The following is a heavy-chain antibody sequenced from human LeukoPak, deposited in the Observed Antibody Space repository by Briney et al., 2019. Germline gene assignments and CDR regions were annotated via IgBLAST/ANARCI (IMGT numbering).Heavy chain of an antibody. CDR1: GFTFSSYA. D-gene: IGHD3-10*01. V-gene: IGHV3-23*01. CDR2: ISGSSGST. J-gene: IGHJ4*02. Sequence: GGFLRLSCAASGFTFSSYAMSWVRQAPGKGLEWVSAISGSSGSTYYADSVKGRFTISRDNSKNTLYLQMSSLRAEDTAVYYCAKDLSLWSDYWGQGTLVTVSS. CDR3: AKDLSLWSDY.